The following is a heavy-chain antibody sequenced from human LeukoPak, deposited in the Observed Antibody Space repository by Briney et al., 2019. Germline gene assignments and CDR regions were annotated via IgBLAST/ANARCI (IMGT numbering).Heavy chain of an antibody. CDR2: ISYDGSNK. J-gene: IGHJ5*01. D-gene: IGHD6-19*01. CDR1: GFTFSSSG. CDR3: ARAGYTSESDS. V-gene: IGHV3-30*03. Sequence: PGGSLRLSCAASGFTFSSSGMHWVRQAPGKGLEWVAVISYDGSNKYYADSVKGRFTISRDKAKNTLYLQMNSLIAEDTAVYFCARAGYTSESDSWGQGSLVTVSS.